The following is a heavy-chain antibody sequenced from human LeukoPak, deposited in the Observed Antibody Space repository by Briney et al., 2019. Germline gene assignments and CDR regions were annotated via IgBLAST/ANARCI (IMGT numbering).Heavy chain of an antibody. D-gene: IGHD5-24*01. CDR2: INHSGST. V-gene: IGHV4-34*01. CDR1: GGSFSGYY. J-gene: IGHJ4*02. Sequence: SETLSLTCAVYGGSFSGYYWSWIRQPPGKGLEWIGEINHSGSTNYNPSLKSRVTISVDTSKNQFSLKLSSVTAADTAVYYCARGRRWLQFSRYFDYWGQGTLVTVSS. CDR3: ARGRRWLQFSRYFDY.